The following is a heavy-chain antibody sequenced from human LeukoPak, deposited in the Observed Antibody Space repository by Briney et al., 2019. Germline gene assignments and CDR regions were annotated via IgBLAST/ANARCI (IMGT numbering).Heavy chain of an antibody. CDR3: TKEGRPNSGGGYFDY. Sequence: GGSLRLSCAASGFSFRSYAMGWVRQAPGKGLEWVSKISEGGGRTYYADSVKGRFTVSRDDFKNTLYLEMNSLRVDDTAVYYCTKEGRPNSGGGYFDYWGQGARLTVSS. CDR1: GFSFRSYA. CDR2: ISEGGGRT. D-gene: IGHD2-15*01. V-gene: IGHV3-23*01. J-gene: IGHJ4*02.